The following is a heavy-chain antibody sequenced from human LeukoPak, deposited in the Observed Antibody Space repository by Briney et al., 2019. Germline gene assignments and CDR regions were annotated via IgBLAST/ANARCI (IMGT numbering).Heavy chain of an antibody. CDR3: AKDMATYYDFWSGLGDYYYGMDV. Sequence: GGSLRLSCAASGFTFSSYAMSWVRQAPGKGLEWVSAISGSGGSTYYADSVKGRFTISRDNSKNTLYLQMNSLRAEDTAVYYCAKDMATYYDFWSGLGDYYYGMDVWGQGTTVTVSS. V-gene: IGHV3-23*01. CDR1: GFTFSSYA. CDR2: ISGSGGST. J-gene: IGHJ6*02. D-gene: IGHD3-3*01.